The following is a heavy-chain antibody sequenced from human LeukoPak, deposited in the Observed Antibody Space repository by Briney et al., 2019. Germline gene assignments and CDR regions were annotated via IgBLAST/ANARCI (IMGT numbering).Heavy chain of an antibody. J-gene: IGHJ5*02. D-gene: IGHD3-22*01. V-gene: IGHV1-2*02. CDR3: ARKYYYDSSGPNWFDP. CDR1: GYTFTGYY. Sequence: GASVKVSCEASGYTFTGYYMHWVRQAPGQGLEWMGWINPNSGGTNYAQKFQGRVTMTRDTSISTAYMELSRLRSDDTAVYYCARKYYYDSSGPNWFDPWGQGTLVTVSS. CDR2: INPNSGGT.